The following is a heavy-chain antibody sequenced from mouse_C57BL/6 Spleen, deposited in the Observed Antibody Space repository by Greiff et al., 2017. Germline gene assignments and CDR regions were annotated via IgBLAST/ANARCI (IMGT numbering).Heavy chain of an antibody. CDR3: ARPYPYYYGSSYDYAMDY. V-gene: IGHV1-55*01. D-gene: IGHD1-1*01. Sequence: QVQLKQPGAELVKPGASVKMSCKASGYTFTSYWITWVKQRPGQGLEWIGDIYPGSGSTNYNEKFKSKATLTVDTSSSTAYMQLSSLTSEDSAVYYCARPYPYYYGSSYDYAMDYWGQGTSVTVSS. J-gene: IGHJ4*01. CDR1: GYTFTSYW. CDR2: IYPGSGST.